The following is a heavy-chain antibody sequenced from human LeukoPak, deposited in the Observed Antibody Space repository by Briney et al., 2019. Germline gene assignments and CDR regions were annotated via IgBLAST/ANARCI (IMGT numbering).Heavy chain of an antibody. CDR1: GDSVSSNSAA. CDR2: TYYRSKWYN. V-gene: IGHV6-1*01. Sequence: SQTLSLTCAISGDSVSSNSAAWNWIRQSPSIGLEWLGRTYYRSKWYNDYAVSVKSRITINPDTSKNQFSLQLNSVTPEDTAVYYCARGFRASSSWYYYYYYMDVWGKGTTVTVSS. J-gene: IGHJ6*03. D-gene: IGHD6-13*01. CDR3: ARGFRASSSWYYYYYYMDV.